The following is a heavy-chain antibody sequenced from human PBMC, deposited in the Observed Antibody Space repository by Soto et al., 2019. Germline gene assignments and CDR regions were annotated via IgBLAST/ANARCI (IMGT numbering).Heavy chain of an antibody. CDR1: GFTFSSYA. J-gene: IGHJ6*02. Sequence: PGGSLRLSCAASGFTFSSYAMSWVRRAPGKGLEWVSAISGSGGSTYYADSVKGRFTISRDNSKNTLYLQMNSLRAEDTAVYYCANTLQATLYYYYGMDVWGQGTTVTVSS. V-gene: IGHV3-23*01. CDR2: ISGSGGST. CDR3: ANTLQATLYYYYGMDV. D-gene: IGHD2-15*01.